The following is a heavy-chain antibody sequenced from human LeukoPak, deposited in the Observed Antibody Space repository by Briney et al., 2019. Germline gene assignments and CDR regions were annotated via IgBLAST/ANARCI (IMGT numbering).Heavy chain of an antibody. D-gene: IGHD5-18*01. Sequence: PGGSLRLSCAASGFTFDDYAMHWVRQAPGKGLEWVSLISWDGGSTYYADSVKGRFTISRDNSKNSLYLQMNSLRAEDTALYYCAKAHTAMVSSYYYYGMDVWGKGTTVTVSS. CDR2: ISWDGGST. V-gene: IGHV3-43D*03. CDR3: AKAHTAMVSSYYYYGMDV. CDR1: GFTFDDYA. J-gene: IGHJ6*04.